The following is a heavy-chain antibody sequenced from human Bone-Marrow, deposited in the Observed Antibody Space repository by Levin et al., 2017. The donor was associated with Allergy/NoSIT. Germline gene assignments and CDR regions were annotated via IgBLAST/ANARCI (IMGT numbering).Heavy chain of an antibody. Sequence: GESLKISCAASGFTFSNAWMSWVRQAPGKGLEWVGRIKSKTDGGTTDYAATVKGRFTISRDDSKNTLYLQMNSLKTEDTAVYYCTTDFLWHIVVVTAQDYWGQGTLVTVSS. CDR3: TTDFLWHIVVVTAQDY. CDR2: IKSKTDGGTT. J-gene: IGHJ4*02. D-gene: IGHD2-21*02. V-gene: IGHV3-15*01. CDR1: GFTFSNAW.